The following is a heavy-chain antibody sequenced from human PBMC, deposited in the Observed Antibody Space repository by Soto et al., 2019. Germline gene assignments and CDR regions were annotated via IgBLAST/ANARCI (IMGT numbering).Heavy chain of an antibody. D-gene: IGHD3-10*01. CDR1: GFTFSNYG. CDR2: ISYDGNNK. Sequence: QVQLVESGGGVVQPGRSLRLSCAASGFTFSNYGMHWVRQAPGKGLEWVAVISYDGNNKYYADSVKGRFTISRDDSKNTLFLQVNSLRPEDTAVYYCVKDNGWQIPYGRFDYWGQGTLVTVSS. V-gene: IGHV3-30*18. CDR3: VKDNGWQIPYGRFDY. J-gene: IGHJ4*02.